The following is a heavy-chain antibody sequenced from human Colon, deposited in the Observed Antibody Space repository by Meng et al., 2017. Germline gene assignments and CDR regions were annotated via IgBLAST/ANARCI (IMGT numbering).Heavy chain of an antibody. CDR3: ARRRWYSSGEI. Sequence: SETLSLTCAVYGGSFSGYYWSWIRQPPGKGLEWIGEINHSGSTNYNPSLKSRVTISVDTSKNQFSLKLSSVTAADTAVYYCARRRWYSSGEIWGQGTMVTFSS. CDR2: INHSGST. CDR1: GGSFSGYY. D-gene: IGHD6-19*01. J-gene: IGHJ3*02. V-gene: IGHV4-34*01.